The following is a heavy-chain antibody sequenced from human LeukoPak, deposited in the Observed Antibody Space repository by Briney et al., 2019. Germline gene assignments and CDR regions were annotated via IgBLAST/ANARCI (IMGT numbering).Heavy chain of an antibody. D-gene: IGHD6-13*01. Sequence: SETLSLTCAVYGGSFSGYYWSWIRQPPGKGLEWIGEIYHSGSTNYNPSLKSRVTISVDTSKNQFSLKLSSVTAADTAVYYCARDHPGGAAANRGWFDPWGQGTLVTVSS. J-gene: IGHJ5*02. CDR3: ARDHPGGAAANRGWFDP. V-gene: IGHV4-34*01. CDR2: IYHSGST. CDR1: GGSFSGYY.